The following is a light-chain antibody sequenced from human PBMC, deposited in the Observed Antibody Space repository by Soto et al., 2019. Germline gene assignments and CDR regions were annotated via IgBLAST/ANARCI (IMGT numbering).Light chain of an antibody. CDR3: QQYDNLPLT. Sequence: DIQMTQSPSSLSASVGDRVTITWRASQNINTYLNWYQQKPGKALKLLIYGTSSLQSGVPSRFSGSGSGTDFTLTISSLQPEDFATYYRQQYDNLPLTFGPGTKVDIK. CDR1: QNINTY. J-gene: IGKJ3*01. V-gene: IGKV1-39*01. CDR2: GTS.